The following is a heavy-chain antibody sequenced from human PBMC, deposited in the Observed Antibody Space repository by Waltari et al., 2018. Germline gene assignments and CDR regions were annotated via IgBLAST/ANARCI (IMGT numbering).Heavy chain of an antibody. Sequence: EVQLVESGGGLVQPGRSLRLSCAASGFTFDDYAMHWVRQAPGKGLEWVSGISWKSGSIGYADSVKGRFTISRDNAKNSLYLQMNSLRAEDTALYYCAKGAVTMVRGYGMDVWGQGTTVTVSS. V-gene: IGHV3-9*01. J-gene: IGHJ6*02. D-gene: IGHD3-10*01. CDR1: GFTFDDYA. CDR3: AKGAVTMVRGYGMDV. CDR2: ISWKSGSI.